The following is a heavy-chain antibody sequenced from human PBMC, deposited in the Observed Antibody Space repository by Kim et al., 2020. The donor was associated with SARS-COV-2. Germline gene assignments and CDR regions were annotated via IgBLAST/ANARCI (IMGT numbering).Heavy chain of an antibody. V-gene: IGHV1-18*04. CDR2: ISAYNGNT. CDR1: GYTFTSYG. CDR3: ARDGLYGSGSYETLYYYYYDGMDV. D-gene: IGHD3-10*01. Sequence: ASVKVSCKASGYTFTSYGISWVRQAPGQGLEWMGWISAYNGNTNYAQKLQGRVTMTTDTSTSTAYMELRSLRSDDTAVYYCARDGLYGSGSYETLYYYYYDGMDVWGEGTTVTVSS. J-gene: IGHJ6*04.